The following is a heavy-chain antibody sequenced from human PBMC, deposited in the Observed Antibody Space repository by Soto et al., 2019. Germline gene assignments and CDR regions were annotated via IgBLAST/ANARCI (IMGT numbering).Heavy chain of an antibody. CDR2: IKSKTDGGTT. CDR3: TTERRITIFGVVIRHRFNYYYMDV. J-gene: IGHJ6*03. V-gene: IGHV3-15*01. CDR1: GFTFSNAW. Sequence: EVQLVESGGGLVKPGGSLRLSCAASGFTFSNAWMSWVRQAPGKGLEWVGSIKSKTDGGTTDYAAPVKGTFTISRDYSNNSLYLQMNSLKTEDTAVYYSTTERRITIFGVVIRHRFNYYYMDVWGKGTTVTVSS. D-gene: IGHD3-3*01.